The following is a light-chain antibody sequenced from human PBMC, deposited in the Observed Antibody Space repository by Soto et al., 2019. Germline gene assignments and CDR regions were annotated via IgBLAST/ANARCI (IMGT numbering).Light chain of an antibody. CDR2: GAS. Sequence: EVVLTQSPATLSVSAGGTVTLSCRASQSVRTNVAWYQQIPGQAPRLLVYGASTRATGVPARFTGSGSGIEFSFTISSLLSEDSAFFYCQQYFNWPPTWTFGPGTKVQIK. CDR3: QQYFNWPPTWT. CDR1: QSVRTN. V-gene: IGKV3-15*01. J-gene: IGKJ1*01.